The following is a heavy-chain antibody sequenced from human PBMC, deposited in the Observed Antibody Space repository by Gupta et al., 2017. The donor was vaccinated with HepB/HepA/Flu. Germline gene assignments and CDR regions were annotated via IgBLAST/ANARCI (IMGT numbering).Heavy chain of an antibody. Sequence: EVQVVESGGGLVQPGGSLRLTCAASGFRFSNYWMTWFRQAPGKGLEWVANIEADGSKKNTVGGRCTMSRDNAKRTLARQMDGLRDEETAVYYWERDLNHEETNGRWYDVFEDWGQGTTVIVSS. D-gene: IGHD1-14*01. J-gene: IGHJ3*01. CDR3: ERDLNHEETNGRWYDVFED. CDR2: IEADGSKK. CDR1: GFRFSNYW. V-gene: IGHV3-7*01.